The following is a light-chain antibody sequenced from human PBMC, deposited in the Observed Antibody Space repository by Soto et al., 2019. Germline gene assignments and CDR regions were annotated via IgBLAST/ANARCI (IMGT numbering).Light chain of an antibody. V-gene: IGKV1-5*03. CDR3: QQYHSFPFT. J-gene: IGKJ3*01. Sequence: DIQMTQSPSTLSASEGDRVSITCRASQGVSGWVAWYQQKPWKAPKLLIYMASNLGSGVPSRFSGSGSGTEFTLTISSLQPDDFATYYCQQYHSFPFTFGPGTKLDIK. CDR1: QGVSGW. CDR2: MAS.